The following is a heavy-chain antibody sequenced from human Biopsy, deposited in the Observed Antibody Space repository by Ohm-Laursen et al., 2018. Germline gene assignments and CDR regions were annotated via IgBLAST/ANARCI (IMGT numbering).Heavy chain of an antibody. CDR2: INHRGFT. J-gene: IGHJ3*02. V-gene: IGHV4-34*01. CDR3: AKNLAVSSYALDI. Sequence: TLSLTCDVYGGSLSGYYWNWIRQSPGKGLEWIGEINHRGFTSNNPSLKSRVTISVDTSKNQFSLKLGSVTAADTAVYYCAKNLAVSSYALDIWGQGTMVTVSS. CDR1: GGSLSGYY. D-gene: IGHD2/OR15-2a*01.